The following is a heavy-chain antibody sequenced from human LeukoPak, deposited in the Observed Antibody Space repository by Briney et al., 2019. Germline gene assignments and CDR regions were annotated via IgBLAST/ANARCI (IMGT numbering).Heavy chain of an antibody. CDR2: INAYNGNT. Sequence: ASVKVSCTASGYTFTSYGISWVRQAPGQGLEWMGWINAYNGNTNYAQKLQGRVTMTTDTSTSTAYMELRSLRSDDTAVYYCARDDGSDTAMAYYGMDVWGQGTTVTVSS. V-gene: IGHV1-18*01. CDR1: GYTFTSYG. D-gene: IGHD5-18*01. J-gene: IGHJ6*02. CDR3: ARDDGSDTAMAYYGMDV.